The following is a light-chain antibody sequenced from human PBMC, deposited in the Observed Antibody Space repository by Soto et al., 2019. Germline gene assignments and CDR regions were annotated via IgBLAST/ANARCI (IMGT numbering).Light chain of an antibody. CDR2: AAS. Sequence: DIQMSQSPSSLSASLGYRGTITCLASQGISNYLAWYQQKPGKVPKLLIYAASTLQSGVPSRFSGSGSGTDFTLTISRLEPEDFAVYYCQQYGSSGTFGQGTKV. V-gene: IGKV1-27*01. J-gene: IGKJ1*01. CDR1: QGISNY. CDR3: QQYGSSGT.